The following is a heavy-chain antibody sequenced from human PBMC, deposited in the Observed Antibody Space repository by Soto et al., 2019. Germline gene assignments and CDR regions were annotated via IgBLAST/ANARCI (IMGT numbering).Heavy chain of an antibody. D-gene: IGHD2-2*01. CDR1: GYTFTSYG. CDR2: INPNSGST. CDR3: ARAGIAYCSSTTCHLYYYVMDV. V-gene: IGHV1-46*01. Sequence: GASVKVSCKASGYTFTSYGISWVRQAPGQGLEWMGIINPNSGSTTYAQKFQGRVTMTRDTSTSTVYMELTSLTSGDTAVYYCARAGIAYCSSTTCHLYYYVMDVWGQGTTVTVSS. J-gene: IGHJ6*02.